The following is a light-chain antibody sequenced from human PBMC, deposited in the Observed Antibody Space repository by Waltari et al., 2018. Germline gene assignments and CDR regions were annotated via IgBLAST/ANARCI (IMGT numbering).Light chain of an antibody. V-gene: IGKV3-20*01. Sequence: EIVLTQSPGTLSLSPGERATLSCRASQSVRGSLAWYQQKADQAPRLLIYGVSSRATGIPERFSGSGSGTDFSLTISRLEPEDFAVYYCQHYVRLPATFGQGTKVEIK. CDR1: QSVRGS. J-gene: IGKJ1*01. CDR2: GVS. CDR3: QHYVRLPAT.